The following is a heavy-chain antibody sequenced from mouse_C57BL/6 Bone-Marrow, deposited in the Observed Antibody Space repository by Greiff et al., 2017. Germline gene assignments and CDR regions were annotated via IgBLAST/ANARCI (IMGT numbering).Heavy chain of an antibody. CDR2: ISSGGDYI. D-gene: IGHD1-1*01. Sequence: EVKLQESGEGLVKPGGSLKLSCAASGFTFSSYAMSWVRQTPEKRLEWVAYISSGGDYIYYADTVKGRFTISRDNARNTLYLQMSSLKSEDTAMYYCTRDPYLLLLDYWGQGTTLTVSS. CDR3: TRDPYLLLLDY. J-gene: IGHJ2*01. CDR1: GFTFSSYA. V-gene: IGHV5-9-1*02.